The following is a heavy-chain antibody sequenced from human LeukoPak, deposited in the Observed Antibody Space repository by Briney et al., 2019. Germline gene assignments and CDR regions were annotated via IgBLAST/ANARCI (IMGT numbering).Heavy chain of an antibody. D-gene: IGHD6-19*01. CDR3: ARDRTRTGYSSGWYHDY. Sequence: ASVKVSCKASGYTFTGYYMHWVRQAPGQGLEWMGWINPNSGGTNYAQKFQGRVTMTRDTSISTAYMELSRLRSDDAAVYYCARDRTRTGYSSGWYHDYWGQGTLVTVSS. V-gene: IGHV1-2*02. J-gene: IGHJ4*02. CDR2: INPNSGGT. CDR1: GYTFTGYY.